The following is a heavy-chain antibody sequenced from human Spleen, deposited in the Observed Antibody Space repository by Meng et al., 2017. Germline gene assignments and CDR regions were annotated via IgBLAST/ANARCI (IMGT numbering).Heavy chain of an antibody. D-gene: IGHD6-19*01. CDR3: ARGAEYSSGWPFDY. V-gene: IGHV5-51*01. CDR2: RDSNDSDI. J-gene: IGHJ4*02. Sequence: GEFLKIFCKGSGYTFTSDWIGWVRQMPGKGLEWMGIRDSNDSDIRYSPSFQGQVTITADKSISTAYLQWSSLKDSDTAMYYCARGAEYSSGWPFDYWGQGARGTVYS. CDR1: GYTFTSDW.